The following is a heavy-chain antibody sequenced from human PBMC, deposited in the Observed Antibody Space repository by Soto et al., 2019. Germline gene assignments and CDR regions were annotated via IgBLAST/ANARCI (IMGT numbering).Heavy chain of an antibody. CDR3: ARDRGAGYKFYYGMNG. V-gene: IGHV4-4*07. D-gene: IGHD5-12*01. J-gene: IGHJ6*02. Sequence: PSETLSLTCSVSGADINTYSWTWIRHPAGKGLEWIGRIYTSASINYNPSLKGRVTLSVDTSTNQVSLRLASVTAADTAIYYCARDRGAGYKFYYGMNGWGQGTTVTVSS. CDR1: GADINTYS. CDR2: IYTSASI.